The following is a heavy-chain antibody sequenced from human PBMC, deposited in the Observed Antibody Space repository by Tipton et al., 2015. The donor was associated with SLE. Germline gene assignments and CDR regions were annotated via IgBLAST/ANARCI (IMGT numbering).Heavy chain of an antibody. V-gene: IGHV4-59*01. J-gene: IGHJ3*02. CDR1: GGSITTYY. CDR3: ARDPDSHPFHI. D-gene: IGHD2-15*01. CDR2: IFYTGIT. Sequence: TLSLTCTVSGGSITTYYWSWIRQSPGKGLEWIGYIFYTGITKYNPSLRGRVTMSVDTSRNQFSLKVTSVTAADTAIYYCARDPDSHPFHIWGRGTLVTVSS.